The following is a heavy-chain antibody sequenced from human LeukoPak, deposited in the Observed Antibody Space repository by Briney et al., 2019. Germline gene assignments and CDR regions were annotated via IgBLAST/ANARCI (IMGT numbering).Heavy chain of an antibody. CDR1: GGTFSSYA. Sequence: SVKVSCKASGGTFSSYAISWVRQAPGQGLEWMGGIIPIFGTANYAQKFQGRVTITTDESTSTAYMELSSLRSEDTAVYYCARGGSGGSTGYFDYWGQGTLVTVSS. V-gene: IGHV1-69*05. J-gene: IGHJ4*02. D-gene: IGHD2-15*01. CDR2: IIPIFGTA. CDR3: ARGGSGGSTGYFDY.